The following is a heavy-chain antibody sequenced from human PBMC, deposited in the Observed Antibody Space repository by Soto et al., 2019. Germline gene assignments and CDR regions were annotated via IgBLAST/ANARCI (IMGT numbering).Heavy chain of an antibody. V-gene: IGHV4-39*01. D-gene: IGHD2-15*01. CDR1: GGSISSSSYY. CDR2: IYYSGST. Sequence: QLQLQESGPGLVKPSETLSLTCTVSGGSISSSSYYWGWIRQPPGKGLEWIGSIYYSGSTYYNPSLKSRVTISLDTSKNQFSLKLSSVTAADTAVYYCARRRYCSGGSCYGSGYFQHWGRGTLVTVSS. CDR3: ARRRYCSGGSCYGSGYFQH. J-gene: IGHJ1*01.